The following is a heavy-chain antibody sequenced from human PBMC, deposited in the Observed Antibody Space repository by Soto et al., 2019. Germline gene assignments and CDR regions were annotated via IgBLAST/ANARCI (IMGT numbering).Heavy chain of an antibody. V-gene: IGHV3-23*01. D-gene: IGHD6-19*01. CDR2: ISGSGGST. CDR1: GFTFSSYA. Sequence: QPGGSLRLSCAASGFTFSSYAMSWVRQAPGKGLEWVSAISGSGGSTYYADSVKGRFTISRDNSKNTLYLQMNSLRAEDTAVYYCAKDRATQWLVPRGDDYWGQGTLVTVSS. J-gene: IGHJ4*02. CDR3: AKDRATQWLVPRGDDY.